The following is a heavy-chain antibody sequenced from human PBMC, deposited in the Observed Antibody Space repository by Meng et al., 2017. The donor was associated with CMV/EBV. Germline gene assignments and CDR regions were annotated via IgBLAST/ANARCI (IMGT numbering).Heavy chain of an antibody. V-gene: IGHV4-34*01. CDR3: ARGRTGEHDFWSGYWADY. D-gene: IGHD3-3*01. CDR1: VCAFSGYY. CDR2: INHSGST. J-gene: IGHJ4*02. Sequence: QVQLQHAGVGLLKPSEPLALTGVGDVCAFSGYYGSWIRQPPGKGLEWIGEINHSGSTNYNPSLKSRVTISVDTSKNQFSLKLSSVTAADTAVYYCARGRTGEHDFWSGYWADYWGQGTLVTVSS.